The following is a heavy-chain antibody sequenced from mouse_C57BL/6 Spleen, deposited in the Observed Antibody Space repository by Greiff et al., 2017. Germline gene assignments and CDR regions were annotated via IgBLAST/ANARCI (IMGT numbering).Heavy chain of an antibody. CDR2: ISYDGSN. CDR3: ARGYGSSLYYFDY. J-gene: IGHJ2*01. CDR1: GYSITSGYY. V-gene: IGHV3-6*01. D-gene: IGHD1-1*01. Sequence: VQLKESGPGLVKPSQSLSLTCSVTGYSITSGYYWNWIRQFPGNKLEWMGYISYDGSNNYNPSLKNRISITRDTSKNQFFLKLNSVTTEDTATYYCARGYGSSLYYFDYWGQGTTLTVSS.